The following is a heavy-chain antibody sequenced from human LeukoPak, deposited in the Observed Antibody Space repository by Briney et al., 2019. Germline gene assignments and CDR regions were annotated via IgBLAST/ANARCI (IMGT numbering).Heavy chain of an antibody. CDR2: ISAYNGNT. Sequence: GASVTVSCTASGYTFTSYGISWVRQAPGQGLEWMGLISAYNGNTNYAQKLQGRVTMTTDTSTSTAYMELRSLRSDDTAVYYCARVDAGDYPFDSWGPETLVTVSS. CDR3: ARVDAGDYPFDS. D-gene: IGHD4-17*01. CDR1: GYTFTSYG. J-gene: IGHJ4*02. V-gene: IGHV1-18*04.